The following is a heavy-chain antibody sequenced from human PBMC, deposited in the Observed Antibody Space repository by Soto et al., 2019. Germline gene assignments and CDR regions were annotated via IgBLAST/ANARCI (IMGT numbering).Heavy chain of an antibody. J-gene: IGHJ6*01. Sequence: QVQLQESGPGLVKPSQTLSLKCSVSGGSISSGDSYWSWIRQPPGKGLEWIGYIYYTGSTYSNPSLKSRVSISIDTSKNQFSLKPSSVTAADTAVYYCARCYDIPFRNGMDVW. CDR1: GGSISSGDSY. D-gene: IGHD3-9*01. CDR2: IYYTGST. V-gene: IGHV4-30-4*01. CDR3: ARCYDIPFRNGMDV.